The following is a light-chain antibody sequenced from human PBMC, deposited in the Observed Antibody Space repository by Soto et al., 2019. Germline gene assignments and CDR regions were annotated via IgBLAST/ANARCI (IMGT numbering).Light chain of an antibody. Sequence: EIVLTQSPGTLSFSPLERATLSFRSSQSVSSSYLAWYQQKPGQAPRLLIYGASRRATGFPDRFSGSGSGTDFTLTISRLEPEDFEVYYCQKYGGSPWTFGQGTKVDIK. J-gene: IGKJ1*01. CDR2: GAS. CDR3: QKYGGSPWT. CDR1: QSVSSSY. V-gene: IGKV3-20*01.